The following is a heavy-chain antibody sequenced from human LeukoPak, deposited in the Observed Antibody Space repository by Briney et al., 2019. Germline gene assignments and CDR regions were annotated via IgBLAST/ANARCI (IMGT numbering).Heavy chain of an antibody. CDR1: GYTFTGYY. V-gene: IGHV1-2*02. CDR3: ARSHITVVRGVIDRFDP. Sequence: ASVKVSCKASGYTFTGYYMHWVRQAPGQGLEWMGWINPNSGGTNYAQKFQGRVTMTRDTSISTAYMELSRLRSDDTAVYYCARSHITVVRGVIDRFDPWGQGTLVTVSS. CDR2: INPNSGGT. J-gene: IGHJ5*02. D-gene: IGHD3-10*01.